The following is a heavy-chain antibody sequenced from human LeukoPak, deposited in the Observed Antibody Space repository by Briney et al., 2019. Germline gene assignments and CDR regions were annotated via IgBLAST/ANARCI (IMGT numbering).Heavy chain of an antibody. CDR1: GYTFTGYY. D-gene: IGHD3-3*01. V-gene: IGHV1-46*03. CDR3: ARDPREVLGYDFWSGYSYYFDY. Sequence: ASVKVSCKASGYTFTGYYMHWVRQAPGQGLEWMGIINPSGGSTSYAQKFQGRVTMTRDTSTSTVYMELSSLRSEDTAVYYCARDPREVLGYDFWSGYSYYFDYWGQGTLVTVSS. CDR2: INPSGGST. J-gene: IGHJ4*02.